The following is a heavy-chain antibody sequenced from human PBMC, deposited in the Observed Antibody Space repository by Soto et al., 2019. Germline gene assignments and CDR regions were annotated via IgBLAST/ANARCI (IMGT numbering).Heavy chain of an antibody. CDR3: ATMEQQLTLSDY. CDR2: ISGSGGST. J-gene: IGHJ4*02. Sequence: GGSLRLSCAASGFTFSSYAMSWVRQAPGKGLEWVSAISGSGGSTYYADSVKGRFTISRDNSKNTLYLQMNSLRAEDTAVYYCATMEQQLTLSDYWGQGTLVTSSS. V-gene: IGHV3-23*01. CDR1: GFTFSSYA. D-gene: IGHD6-13*01.